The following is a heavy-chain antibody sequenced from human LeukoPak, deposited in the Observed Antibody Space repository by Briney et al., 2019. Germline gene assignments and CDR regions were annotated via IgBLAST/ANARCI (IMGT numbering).Heavy chain of an antibody. D-gene: IGHD1-14*01. CDR3: AKVIITGSFPDYFDN. Sequence: GGSLRLSCAAAGFTFSSYAMSWVRQAPGRGLEWVSAIGGNGSRAGNTYYADSVKGRFTISRDNSKDTLYLQMNSLRAEDTAIYYCAKVIITGSFPDYFDNWGQGTLVTVSS. J-gene: IGHJ4*02. CDR1: GFTFSSYA. V-gene: IGHV3-23*01. CDR2: IGGNGSRAGNT.